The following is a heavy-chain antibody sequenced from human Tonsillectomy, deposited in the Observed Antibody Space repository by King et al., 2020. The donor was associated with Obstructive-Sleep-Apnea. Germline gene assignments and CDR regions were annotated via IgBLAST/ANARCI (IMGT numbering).Heavy chain of an antibody. D-gene: IGHD3-10*01. V-gene: IGHV3-23*04. CDR3: AKEGGGSGVYWVDS. J-gene: IGHJ4*02. Sequence: VQLVESGGGMVQPGGSLRLSCAASGFTFSSYAISWVRQAPGKGLEWGSAINTRGTTFYSGSVRGRFTISRDNSKYTVDLQVNSLRAEDTALYYCAKEGGGSGVYWVDSWGQGTLVTVSS. CDR1: GFTFSSYA. CDR2: INTRGTT.